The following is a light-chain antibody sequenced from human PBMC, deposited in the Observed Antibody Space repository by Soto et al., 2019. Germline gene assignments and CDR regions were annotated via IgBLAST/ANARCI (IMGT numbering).Light chain of an antibody. CDR3: QQYNDNWT. J-gene: IGKJ1*01. V-gene: IGKV1-5*03. CDR2: KAP. CDR1: QSISSW. Sequence: DIQMTQSPSTLSASVGDRFPITCRASQSISSWLAWYQQKPGTAPKLLIYKAPTLQSGVPSRFSGSGSGTEFTLTISSLQPDDSATYYCQQYNDNWTFGQGTKVEIK.